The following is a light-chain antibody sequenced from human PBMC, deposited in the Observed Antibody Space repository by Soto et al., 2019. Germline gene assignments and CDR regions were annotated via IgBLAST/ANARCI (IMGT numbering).Light chain of an antibody. CDR1: QSVGNNY. Sequence: DIVLTQSPGTLSLSPGKRDTISCWASQSVGNNYLAWYQQKPGQAPRLLIYHASSRATGIPDRFSGSGSGTDFTLTISRLEPEDFAVYYCQQYGWSPPITFGQGTRLEIK. CDR3: QQYGWSPPIT. V-gene: IGKV3-20*01. J-gene: IGKJ5*01. CDR2: HAS.